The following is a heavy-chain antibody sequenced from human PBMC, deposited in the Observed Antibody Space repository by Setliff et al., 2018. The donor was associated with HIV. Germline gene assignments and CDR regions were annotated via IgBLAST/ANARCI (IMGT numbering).Heavy chain of an antibody. Sequence: ASVKVSCKASGYSFSNFAIHWVRQAPGQRLEWLGWINAGSGNTRYSQEFQDRLTITRDTSARTVYMELSSLKSEDTAVYYCARVRCSGANCFNWFDFWGQGTPVTVSS. D-gene: IGHD2-15*01. CDR1: GYSFSNFA. CDR2: INAGSGNT. V-gene: IGHV1-3*01. J-gene: IGHJ5*01. CDR3: ARVRCSGANCFNWFDF.